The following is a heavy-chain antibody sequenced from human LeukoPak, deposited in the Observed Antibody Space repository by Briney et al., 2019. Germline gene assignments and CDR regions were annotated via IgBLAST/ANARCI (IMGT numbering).Heavy chain of an antibody. CDR2: IYYSGST. CDR1: GGSISSYY. J-gene: IGHJ6*02. D-gene: IGHD5-18*01. V-gene: IGHV4-59*08. Sequence: SETLSLTCTVSGGSISSYYWSWIRQPPGKGLEWIGYIYYSGSTNYNPSLKSRVTISVDTSKNQLSLKLSSVTAADTAVYYCARNTGFYHYYYGMDVWGQGTTVTVSS. CDR3: ARNTGFYHYYYGMDV.